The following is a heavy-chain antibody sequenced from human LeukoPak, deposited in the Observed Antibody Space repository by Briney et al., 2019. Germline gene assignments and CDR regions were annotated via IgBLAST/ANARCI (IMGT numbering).Heavy chain of an antibody. D-gene: IGHD3-3*01. Sequence: WASVKVSCKASGYTFTSYGISWVRQAPGQGLEWMGWISAYNGNTNYAQKLQGRVTMTTDTSTSTAYMELRSLRSDDTAVYYCARVPAHYDFWSGYYFDYWGQGTLVTVSS. J-gene: IGHJ4*02. CDR3: ARVPAHYDFWSGYYFDY. V-gene: IGHV1-18*01. CDR2: ISAYNGNT. CDR1: GYTFTSYG.